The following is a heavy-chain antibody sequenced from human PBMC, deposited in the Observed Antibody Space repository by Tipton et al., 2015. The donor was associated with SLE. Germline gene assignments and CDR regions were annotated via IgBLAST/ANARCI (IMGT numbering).Heavy chain of an antibody. Sequence: TLSLTCAVSGPSVSREYYWGWFRPPPGKGLEWIGSIYYTGTTYYNPSLKSRVTISFDTSKNHFSLKLSSVTAADTAVYFCATYVAIAAADFDYWGQGMLVTVSS. D-gene: IGHD6-13*01. J-gene: IGHJ4*02. CDR3: ATYVAIAAADFDY. V-gene: IGHV4-38-2*01. CDR2: IYYTGTT. CDR1: GPSVSREYY.